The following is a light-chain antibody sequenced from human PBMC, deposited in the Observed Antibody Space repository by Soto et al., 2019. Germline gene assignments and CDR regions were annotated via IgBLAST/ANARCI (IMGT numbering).Light chain of an antibody. V-gene: IGLV1-51*01. Sequence: QSVLTQPPSVSAAPGQKVTISCSGGTSNIGNNYVSWYQQLPGTAPKLLIYDNNERPSGIPGRFSGSKSDTSATLAITGLQTGDEADYYCGTWDSSLSAVVFGGGTKLTVL. CDR3: GTWDSSLSAVV. CDR1: TSNIGNNY. J-gene: IGLJ2*01. CDR2: DNN.